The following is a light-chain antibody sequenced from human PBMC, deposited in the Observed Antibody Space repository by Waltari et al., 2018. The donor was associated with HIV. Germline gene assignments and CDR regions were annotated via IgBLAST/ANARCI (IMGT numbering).Light chain of an antibody. CDR1: RGVLYSSDNKNY. J-gene: IGKJ2*01. V-gene: IGKV4-1*01. Sequence: DIVMTQSPDSLTVSLGERAPINCKSSRGVLYSSDNKNYLVWYQQKSGQSPKVVITWASTRESGVPDRFSGSGSGTDFTLTISSLQAEDVALYYCQQYFKTPYTFGQGTKVEI. CDR2: WAS. CDR3: QQYFKTPYT.